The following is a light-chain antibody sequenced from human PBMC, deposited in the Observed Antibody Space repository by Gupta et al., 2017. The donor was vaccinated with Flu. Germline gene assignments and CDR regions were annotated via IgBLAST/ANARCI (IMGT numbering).Light chain of an antibody. Sequence: VTISCTGTSSDVGGYKYVSWYQQHPGKAPNLMFYDVTKRPAGVPDRFSASTSGNTASLTISGLQADEEAYYYDCSDASRNTGVFGGGTKLTVL. CDR1: SSDVGGYKY. CDR2: DVT. J-gene: IGLJ3*02. CDR3: CSDASRNTGV. V-gene: IGLV2-11*01.